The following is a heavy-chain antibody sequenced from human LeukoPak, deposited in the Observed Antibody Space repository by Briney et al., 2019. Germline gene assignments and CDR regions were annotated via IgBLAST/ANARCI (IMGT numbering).Heavy chain of an antibody. D-gene: IGHD6-13*01. V-gene: IGHV4-59*01. Sequence: SETLSLTCTVSGGSISSYYWSWIRQPPGKGLEWIGYIYYSGSTNYNPSLKSRVTISVDTSKNQFSLKLSSVTAADTAVYCCAIHSSSWYFYYWGQGTLVTVSS. CDR3: AIHSSSWYFYY. CDR1: GGSISSYY. J-gene: IGHJ4*02. CDR2: IYYSGST.